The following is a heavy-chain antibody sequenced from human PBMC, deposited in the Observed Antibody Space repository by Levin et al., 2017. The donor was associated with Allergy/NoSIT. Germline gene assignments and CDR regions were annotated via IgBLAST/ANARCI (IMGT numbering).Heavy chain of an antibody. CDR3: ARGAKYAFDI. J-gene: IGHJ3*02. CDR1: GDSVSSNSAA. Sequence: PSQTLSLTCDISGDSVSSNSAAWNWIRQSPSRGLEWLGRTFYRSKWYNDYAVSVKSRISINPDSSKNQFSLQLNSVTPEDTAVYYCARGAKYAFDIWGQGTMVTVSS. V-gene: IGHV6-1*01. D-gene: IGHD4/OR15-4a*01. CDR2: TFYRSKWYN.